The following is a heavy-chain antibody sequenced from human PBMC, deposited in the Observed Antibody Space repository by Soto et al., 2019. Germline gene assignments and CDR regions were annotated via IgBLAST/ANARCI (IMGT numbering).Heavy chain of an antibody. V-gene: IGHV3-49*04. CDR1: GFTFWDYS. CDR2: IRIKAYGVAT. J-gene: IGHJ4*02. D-gene: IGHD6-19*01. Sequence: GSLRISCTASGFTFWDYSMSWVRQAPGKGLEWVGFIRIKAYGVATEYAASVKGRFTISRDDSKSIDYLQMKSLKTEDTAVYYCTCRIAVAGTSAFDYWGQGTLVTVSS. CDR3: TCRIAVAGTSAFDY.